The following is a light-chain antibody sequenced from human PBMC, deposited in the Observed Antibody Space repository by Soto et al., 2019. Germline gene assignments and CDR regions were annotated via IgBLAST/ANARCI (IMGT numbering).Light chain of an antibody. Sequence: QSVLTQPASVSGSPGQSITISCTGTSSDVGSYNLVSWYQQHPGKAPKLMIYEGSKRPSGVSNRFSGSKSGNTASLTISGLQAEDEADYYCQSYDSSLRGVFGGGTKLTVL. CDR2: EGS. CDR1: SSDVGSYNL. V-gene: IGLV2-14*02. J-gene: IGLJ3*02. CDR3: QSYDSSLRGV.